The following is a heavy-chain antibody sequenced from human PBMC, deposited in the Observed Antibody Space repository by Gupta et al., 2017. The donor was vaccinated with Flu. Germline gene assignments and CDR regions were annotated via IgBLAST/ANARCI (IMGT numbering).Heavy chain of an antibody. CDR2: MNPTSGNA. CDR1: GYTFASRD. J-gene: IGHJ3*01. D-gene: IGHD3-16*01. V-gene: IGHV1-8*01. CDR3: ARSQSSTVLSWVRGHDALDV. Sequence: QMQLVQSGAEVKKPGASVKVSCKASGYTFASRDVHWVRQATGQGFEGIGWMNPTSGNAGVAQKFQGRVILARNTSIDTAYMELSGLRSDDTAVYFCARSQSSTVLSWVRGHDALDVWGQGTMVTVSS.